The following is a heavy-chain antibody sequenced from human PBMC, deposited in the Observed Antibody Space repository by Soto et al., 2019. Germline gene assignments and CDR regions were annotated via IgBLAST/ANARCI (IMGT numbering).Heavy chain of an antibody. CDR3: ARMARLGGYYYGMYV. J-gene: IGHJ6*02. CDR1: GGSISSSSYY. Sequence: SETLSLTCTVSGGSISSSSYYWGWIHQPPGKGLEWIGSIYYSGSTYYNPSLKSRVTISVDTSKNQFSLKLSSVTAADTAVYYCARMARLGGYYYGMYVWGQGTTVTSP. D-gene: IGHD6-25*01. V-gene: IGHV4-39*01. CDR2: IYYSGST.